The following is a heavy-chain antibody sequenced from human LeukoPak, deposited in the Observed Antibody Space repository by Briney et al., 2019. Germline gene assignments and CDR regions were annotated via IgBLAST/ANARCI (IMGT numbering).Heavy chain of an antibody. CDR3: ARGYYYDSRFPDY. Sequence: PSETLSLTCTVSGGSISSYYWSWIRQPPGKGLEWIGYIYYSGSTNYNPSLKSRVTISVDTSKHQFSLKLSSVTAADTAVYYCARGYYYDSRFPDYWGQGTLVTVSS. V-gene: IGHV4-59*08. J-gene: IGHJ4*02. CDR2: IYYSGST. CDR1: GGSISSYY. D-gene: IGHD3-22*01.